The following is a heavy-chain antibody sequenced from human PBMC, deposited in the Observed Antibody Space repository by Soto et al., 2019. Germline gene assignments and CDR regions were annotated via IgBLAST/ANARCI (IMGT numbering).Heavy chain of an antibody. CDR3: ARRYCSSTSCFNWFDP. CDR2: IYPGDSDT. CDR1: GYSFTIYW. Sequence: PGESLKISCNGSGYSFTIYWIGWVRQMPGKGLEWMGIIYPGDSDTRYSPSFQGQVTISADKSISTAYLQWSSLKASDTAMYYCARRYCSSTSCFNWFDPWGQGTLVTVSS. D-gene: IGHD2-2*01. J-gene: IGHJ5*02. V-gene: IGHV5-51*01.